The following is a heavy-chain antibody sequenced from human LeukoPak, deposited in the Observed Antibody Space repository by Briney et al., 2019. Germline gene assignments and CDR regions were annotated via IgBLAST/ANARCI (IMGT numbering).Heavy chain of an antibody. CDR2: IKRNFEGATQ. CDR3: TTEGFTYGHHSFDS. Sequence: GGPLRLSCAASGFILGNAWMSWVRQAPGKGLEWVAHIKRNFEGATQHYAASVNGRFTISKDESKNIVFLQMSSLRTEDTAVYFCTTEGFTYGHHSFDSWGQGTLVTVSS. CDR1: GFILGNAW. V-gene: IGHV3-15*06. D-gene: IGHD5-18*01. J-gene: IGHJ4*02.